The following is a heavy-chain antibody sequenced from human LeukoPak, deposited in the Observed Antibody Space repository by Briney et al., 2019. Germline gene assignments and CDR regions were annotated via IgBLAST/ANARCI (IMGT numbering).Heavy chain of an antibody. CDR1: GYTFTSYG. D-gene: IGHD2-15*01. Sequence: GASVKVSCTASGYTFTSYGISWGRQAPRQGLEWMGWISAYNGNTNYAQKLQRRVTMTTDTSTSTAYMELRSLRSDDTAVYYCASGVNTCSGGSCYSDYYYGMDVWGQGTTVTVSS. CDR2: ISAYNGNT. J-gene: IGHJ6*02. V-gene: IGHV1-18*01. CDR3: ASGVNTCSGGSCYSDYYYGMDV.